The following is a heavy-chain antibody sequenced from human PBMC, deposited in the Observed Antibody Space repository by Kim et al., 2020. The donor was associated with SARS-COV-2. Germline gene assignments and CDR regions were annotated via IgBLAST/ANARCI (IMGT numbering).Heavy chain of an antibody. CDR1: GGSISSSSYY. Sequence: SETLSLTCTVSGGSISSSSYYWGWIRQPPGKGLEWIGSIYYSGSTYYNPSLKSRVTISVDTSKNQFSLKLSSVTAADTAVYYCGIQPAYSGSYHAGYFQHWGQGTLVTVSS. CDR2: IYYSGST. J-gene: IGHJ1*01. V-gene: IGHV4-39*01. CDR3: GIQPAYSGSYHAGYFQH. D-gene: IGHD1-26*01.